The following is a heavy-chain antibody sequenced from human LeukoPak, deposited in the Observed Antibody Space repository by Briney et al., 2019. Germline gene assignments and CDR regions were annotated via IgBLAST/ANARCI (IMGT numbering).Heavy chain of an antibody. CDR2: IYYSGST. Sequence: SETLSLTCTVSGGSISSSSYYWGWIRQPPGKGLEWIGSIYYSGSTYYNPSLKSRVTISVDTSKNQFSLKLSSVTAADTAVYYCARDVAVTTAGSYNWFDPWGQGTLVTVSS. V-gene: IGHV4-39*02. J-gene: IGHJ5*02. CDR3: ARDVAVTTAGSYNWFDP. D-gene: IGHD4-17*01. CDR1: GGSISSSSYY.